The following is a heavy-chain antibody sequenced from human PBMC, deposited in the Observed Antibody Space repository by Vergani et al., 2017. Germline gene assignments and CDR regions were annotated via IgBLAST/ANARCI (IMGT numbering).Heavy chain of an antibody. Sequence: QVQLVESGGGLVKPGGSLRLSCAASGFTFSDYYMSWIRQAPGKGLEWVSYISSSSSYIYYADSVKGRFTISRDNAKNSLYLQMNSLRTEDKAVYYCAPTPVTFGGVIVDYWGQGTLVTVSS. CDR3: APTPVTFGGVIVDY. CDR1: GFTFSDYY. D-gene: IGHD3-16*02. CDR2: ISSSSSYI. V-gene: IGHV3-11*06. J-gene: IGHJ4*02.